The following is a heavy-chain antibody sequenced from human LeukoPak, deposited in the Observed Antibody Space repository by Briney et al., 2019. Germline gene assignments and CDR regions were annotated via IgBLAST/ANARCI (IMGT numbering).Heavy chain of an antibody. CDR2: IYYSGST. J-gene: IGHJ4*02. CDR3: ARSRVWSDYWGYFDC. Sequence: SETLSLTCTVSGGSVSSGSYYWSWIRQPPGKGLEWIGYIYYSGSTNYNPSLKSRVTISVDTSKTQISLKLRAVTAADTAVYYCARSRVWSDYWGYFDCWGQGTLVTVSS. CDR1: GGSVSSGSYY. D-gene: IGHD3-3*01. V-gene: IGHV4-61*01.